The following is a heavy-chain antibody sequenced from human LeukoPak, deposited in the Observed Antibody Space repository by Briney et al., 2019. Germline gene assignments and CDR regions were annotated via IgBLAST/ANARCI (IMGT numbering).Heavy chain of an antibody. Sequence: ASVKVSCKASGYTFTGYFMHWVRHAPGQGLEWMGWINPKIGGTNYAQKLQGRVTMTRDTSISTAYMELSRPRSDDTAVYFCARGDYGDYWTDYWGQRALVTVSS. D-gene: IGHD4-17*01. CDR1: GYTFTGYF. J-gene: IGHJ4*02. CDR2: INPKIGGT. V-gene: IGHV1-2*02. CDR3: ARGDYGDYWTDY.